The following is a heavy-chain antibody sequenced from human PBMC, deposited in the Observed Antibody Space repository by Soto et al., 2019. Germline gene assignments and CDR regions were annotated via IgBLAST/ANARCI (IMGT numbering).Heavy chain of an antibody. Sequence: SVKVSCKASGGTFSSYAISWVRQAPGQGLEWMGGIIPIFGTANYAQKFQGRVTITADESTSTAYMELSSLRSEDTAVYYCARGLDYYDSSGYYVGYWGQGALVTVSS. CDR2: IIPIFGTA. CDR3: ARGLDYYDSSGYYVGY. D-gene: IGHD3-22*01. V-gene: IGHV1-69*13. CDR1: GGTFSSYA. J-gene: IGHJ4*02.